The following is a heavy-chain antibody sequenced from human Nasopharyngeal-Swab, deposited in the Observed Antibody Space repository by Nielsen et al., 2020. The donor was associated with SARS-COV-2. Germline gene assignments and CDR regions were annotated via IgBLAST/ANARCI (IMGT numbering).Heavy chain of an antibody. CDR1: GFTFSSYG. CDR2: ISYDGSNK. D-gene: IGHD6-13*01. CDR3: AKEGGVGQQLVRYFDY. Sequence: GGSLRLSCAASGFTFSSYGMHWVRQAPGKGLEWVAVISYDGSNKYYADSVKGRFTISRGNSKNTLYLQMNSLRAEDTAVYYCAKEGGVGQQLVRYFDYWGQGTLVTVSS. J-gene: IGHJ4*02. V-gene: IGHV3-30*18.